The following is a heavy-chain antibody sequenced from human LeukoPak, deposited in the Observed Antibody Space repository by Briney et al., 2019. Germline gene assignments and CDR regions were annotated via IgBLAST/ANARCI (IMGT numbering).Heavy chain of an antibody. V-gene: IGHV1-2*04. CDR1: GYTFTGYY. CDR3: ARERSVRGGYNYFDY. CDR2: INPNSGGT. J-gene: IGHJ4*02. Sequence: ASVNVSFKASGYTFTGYYMHWVRQAPGQGLEWMGWINPNSGGTNYAQKFQGWVTMTRDTSISTAYMELSRLRSDDTAVYYCARERSVRGGYNYFDYWGQGTLVTVSS. D-gene: IGHD5-12*01.